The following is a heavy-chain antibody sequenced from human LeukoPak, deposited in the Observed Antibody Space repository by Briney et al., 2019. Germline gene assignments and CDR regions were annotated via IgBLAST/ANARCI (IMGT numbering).Heavy chain of an antibody. CDR3: TRVGYIDEGIDY. D-gene: IGHD5-24*01. CDR2: IKQDGSEK. Sequence: GGSLRLSCAASGFTFSSYWMSWVRQAPGKGLEWVANIKQDGSEKYYVDSVKGRFTISRDNARNSLYLQMNSLRAEDTAIYYCTRVGYIDEGIDYWGQGTLVTVSS. J-gene: IGHJ4*02. CDR1: GFTFSSYW. V-gene: IGHV3-7*04.